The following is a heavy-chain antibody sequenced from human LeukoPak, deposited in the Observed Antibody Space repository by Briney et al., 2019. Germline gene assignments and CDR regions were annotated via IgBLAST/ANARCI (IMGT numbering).Heavy chain of an antibody. D-gene: IGHD3-16*01. Sequence: SETLSLTCTVSGYSISSGYYWGWVRQPPGKGLEWIGTIYHSGSTYYNPSLKSRVTISVDTSKNQFSLKVNSVTAADTAVYYCARALGYLGAREYWGQGTLVTVSS. V-gene: IGHV4-38-2*02. J-gene: IGHJ4*02. CDR1: GYSISSGYY. CDR3: ARALGYLGAREY. CDR2: IYHSGST.